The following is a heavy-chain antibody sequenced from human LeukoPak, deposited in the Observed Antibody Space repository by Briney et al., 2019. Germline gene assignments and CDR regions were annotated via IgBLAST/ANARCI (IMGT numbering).Heavy chain of an antibody. J-gene: IGHJ4*02. D-gene: IGHD5-24*01. CDR1: GFTFSSYW. Sequence: PGGSLRLSCAASGFTFSSYWMHWVRQAPGKGPVWVSHINGDGSVTGYADSVKGRFTISRDNSKNTLYLQMNSLRAEDTAVYYCARGEYHQDGIGTNRFDNWGQGALVTVSS. V-gene: IGHV3-74*01. CDR3: ARGEYHQDGIGTNRFDN. CDR2: INGDGSVT.